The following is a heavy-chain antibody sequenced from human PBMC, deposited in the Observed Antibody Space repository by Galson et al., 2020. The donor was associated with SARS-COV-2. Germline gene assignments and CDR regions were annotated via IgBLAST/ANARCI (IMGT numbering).Heavy chain of an antibody. CDR3: ARVMVLNRYFDY. Sequence: SETLSLTCAVSGDSISSGGYSWSWIRQPPGKGLEWIAYIYHSGSTYYNPSLKSRVTISVDRSKNQFSLKLSSVTAADTAVYYCARVMVLNRYFDYWGQGALVTVSS. CDR1: GDSISSGGYS. J-gene: IGHJ4*02. CDR2: IYHSGST. V-gene: IGHV4-30-2*01. D-gene: IGHD2-8*01.